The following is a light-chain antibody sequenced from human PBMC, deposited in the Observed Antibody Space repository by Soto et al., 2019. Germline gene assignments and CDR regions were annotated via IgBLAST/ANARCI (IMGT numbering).Light chain of an antibody. CDR3: QHGYSIVSFT. CDR1: QSISNY. Sequence: DIQMTQSPSSLSASVGDRVTITCRASQSISNYVNWYQQKPGKAPKLLIYGASTLQSGVPSRFSGSGSGTDFTLTISSLQPEDFATYYCQHGYSIVSFTFGSGTKVDIK. V-gene: IGKV1-39*01. CDR2: GAS. J-gene: IGKJ3*01.